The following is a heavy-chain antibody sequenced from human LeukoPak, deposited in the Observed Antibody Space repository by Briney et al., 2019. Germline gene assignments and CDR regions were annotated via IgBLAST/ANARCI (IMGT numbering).Heavy chain of an antibody. V-gene: IGHV3-53*01. CDR1: GFTVSSTY. D-gene: IGHD2-2*01. CDR3: ARGPIDKVVPGIFFGH. J-gene: IGHJ4*02. Sequence: PGGSLRLSCTSSGFTVSSTYISWVRQAPGRGLVWVSVIYSGGSTDYADSVKDRFTISRDASTNTVFLQMNSLRVEDTALYHCARGPIDKVVPGIFFGHWGQGTLVTVSS. CDR2: IYSGGST.